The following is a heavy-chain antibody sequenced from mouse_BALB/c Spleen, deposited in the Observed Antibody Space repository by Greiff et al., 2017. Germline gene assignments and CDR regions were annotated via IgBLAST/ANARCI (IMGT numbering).Heavy chain of an antibody. J-gene: IGHJ3*01. V-gene: IGHV14-3*02. CDR3: ARTDGYYPAWFAY. D-gene: IGHD2-3*01. Sequence: VQLQQSGAELVKPGASVKLSCTASGFNIKDTYMHWVKQSPEQGLEWIGRIDPANGNTKYDPKFQGKATITADTSSNTAYLQLSSLTSEDTAVYYCARTDGYYPAWFAYWGQGTLVTVSA. CDR1: GFNIKDTY. CDR2: IDPANGNT.